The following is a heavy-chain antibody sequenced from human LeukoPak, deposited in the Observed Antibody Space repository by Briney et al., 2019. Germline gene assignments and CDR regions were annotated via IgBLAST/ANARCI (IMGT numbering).Heavy chain of an antibody. CDR3: ARVIVGAATGAFDI. J-gene: IGHJ3*02. CDR2: MNPNSGNT. CDR1: GYTFTSYG. Sequence: ASVKVSCKASGYTFTSYGISWVRQATGQGLEWMGWMNPNSGNTGYAQKFQGRVTITRNTSISTACMELSSLRSEDTAVYYCARVIVGAATGAFDIWGQGTMVTVSS. V-gene: IGHV1-8*03. D-gene: IGHD1-26*01.